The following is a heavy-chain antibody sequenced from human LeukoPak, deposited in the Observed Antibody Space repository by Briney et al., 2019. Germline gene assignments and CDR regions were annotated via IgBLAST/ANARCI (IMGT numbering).Heavy chain of an antibody. J-gene: IGHJ5*02. CDR2: IRNAGDGYTT. CDR3: VRNHRHWSDP. CDR1: GFSLSDHY. Sequence: PGGSLRLSCAASGFSLSDHYMDWDRQAPGQGPELIGHIRNAGDGYTTEYAASVKGRFTVSRDDSKNSLYLQMNSLKPEDTAEYYCVRNHRHWSDPWGQGTLVTVSS. V-gene: IGHV3-72*01.